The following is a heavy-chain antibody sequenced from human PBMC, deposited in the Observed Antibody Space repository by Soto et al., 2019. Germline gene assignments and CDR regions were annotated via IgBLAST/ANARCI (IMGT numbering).Heavy chain of an antibody. CDR1: GFTFSIYA. J-gene: IGHJ3*01. CDR3: ARPYGGKIGDALGL. V-gene: IGHV3-23*01. CDR2: ISESGGSA. D-gene: IGHD2-15*01. Sequence: PGGSLRLSCAASGFTFSIYAMSWVRQVPGKGLEWVSTISESGGSAYYADSVKGRFTISRDNSKNTLYLQMNSLRAEDTAVYYCARPYGGKIGDALGLWGQGTMVTVSS.